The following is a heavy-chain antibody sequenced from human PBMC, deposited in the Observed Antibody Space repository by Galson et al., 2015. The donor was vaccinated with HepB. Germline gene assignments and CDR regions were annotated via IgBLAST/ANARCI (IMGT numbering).Heavy chain of an antibody. V-gene: IGHV3-53*01. J-gene: IGHJ6*03. D-gene: IGHD2-2*01. CDR3: VRSPRNYCSSTSCYYYYYYYMDV. CDR2: IYSGGST. Sequence: SLRLSCAASGFTVSSNYMSWARQAPGKGLEWVSVIYSGGSTYYADSVKGRFTISRDNSKNTLYLQMNSLRAEDTAVYYCVRSPRNYCSSTSCYYYYYYYMDVWGKGTTVTVSS. CDR1: GFTVSSNY.